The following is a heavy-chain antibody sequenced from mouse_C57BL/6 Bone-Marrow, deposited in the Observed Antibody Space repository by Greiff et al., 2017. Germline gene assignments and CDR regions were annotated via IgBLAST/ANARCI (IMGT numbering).Heavy chain of an antibody. CDR2: ISSGSSTN. Sequence: EVHLVESGGGLVKPGGSLTLSCAASGFTFSDYGMHWVRQAPEKGLEWVAYISSGSSTNYYADTVKGRFTISRDNAKNTLFLQMTSLRSEDTAMYYCARSSYYDYAMDYWGQGTSVTVSS. CDR1: GFTFSDYG. V-gene: IGHV5-17*01. J-gene: IGHJ4*01. D-gene: IGHD1-1*01. CDR3: ARSSYYDYAMDY.